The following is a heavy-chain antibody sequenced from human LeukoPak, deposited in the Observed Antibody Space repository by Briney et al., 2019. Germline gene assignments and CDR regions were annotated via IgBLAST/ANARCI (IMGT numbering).Heavy chain of an antibody. J-gene: IGHJ4*02. CDR1: GGTFSSYA. CDR3: ARDNYDSSGYYGY. V-gene: IGHV1-69*06. D-gene: IGHD3-22*01. CDR2: IIPIFGTA. Sequence: GASVKVSCKASGGTFSSYAISWVRQAPGQGLEWMGGIIPIFGTANYAQKFRGRVTITADKSTRTAYMELSSLRSEDTAVYYCARDNYDSSGYYGYWGQGTLVTVSS.